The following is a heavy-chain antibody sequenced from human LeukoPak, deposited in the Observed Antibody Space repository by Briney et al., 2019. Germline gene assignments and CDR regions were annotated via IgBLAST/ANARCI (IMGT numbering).Heavy chain of an antibody. CDR1: GFTFSSYG. V-gene: IGHV3-30*03. J-gene: IGHJ4*02. CDR2: ISYDGSNK. CDR3: ARRGDYMAFEY. D-gene: IGHD3-16*01. Sequence: GGSLRLSCAASGFTFSSYGMRWVRQAPGKGLGWVALISYDGSNKYYADSVKGRFTISRDNSKNTLYLQMNSLRAEDTAVYYCARRGDYMAFEYWGQGTLVTVSS.